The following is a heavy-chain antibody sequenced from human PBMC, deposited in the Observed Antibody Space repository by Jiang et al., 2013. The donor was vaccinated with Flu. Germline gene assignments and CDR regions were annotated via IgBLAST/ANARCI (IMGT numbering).Heavy chain of an antibody. CDR2: IYWNDDK. CDR1: GFSLSTSGVG. V-gene: IGHV2-5*01. J-gene: IGHJ4*02. CDR3: AHSLLPSIAAHPYYFDY. D-gene: IGHD6-6*01. Sequence: KPTQTLTLTCTFSGFSLSTSGVGVGWIRQPPGKALEWLALIYWNDDKRYSPSLKSRLTITKDTSKNQVVLTMTNMDPVDTATYYCAHSLLPSIAAHPYYFDYWGQGTLVTVSS.